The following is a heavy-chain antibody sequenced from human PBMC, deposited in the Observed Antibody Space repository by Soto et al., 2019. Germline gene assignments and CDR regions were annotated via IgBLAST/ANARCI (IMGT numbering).Heavy chain of an antibody. CDR1: GYTFTGYY. CDR3: ARAYSSGWYHFDY. Sequence: PSVKVSCKASGYTFTGYYMHWVRQAPGQGLEWMGWINPNSGGTNYAQKFQGWVTMTRDTSISTAYMELSRLRSDDTAVYYCARAYSSGWYHFDYWGQGTLVTVSS. V-gene: IGHV1-2*04. D-gene: IGHD6-19*01. CDR2: INPNSGGT. J-gene: IGHJ4*02.